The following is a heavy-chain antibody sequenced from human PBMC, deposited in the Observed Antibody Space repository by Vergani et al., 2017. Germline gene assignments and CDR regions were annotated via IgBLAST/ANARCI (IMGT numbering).Heavy chain of an antibody. D-gene: IGHD3-16*01. J-gene: IGHJ5*02. Sequence: QVQLVQSGAEVKKPGASVKVSCKASGYTFTGYYMHWVRQAPGQGLEWMGWINPNSGGTNYAQKFQGRVTMTRDTSISTAYMELSRLRSDDTAVYYCARVIEGSYGGAPSWFDPWGQGTLVTVSS. CDR1: GYTFTGYY. V-gene: IGHV1-2*02. CDR2: INPNSGGT. CDR3: ARVIEGSYGGAPSWFDP.